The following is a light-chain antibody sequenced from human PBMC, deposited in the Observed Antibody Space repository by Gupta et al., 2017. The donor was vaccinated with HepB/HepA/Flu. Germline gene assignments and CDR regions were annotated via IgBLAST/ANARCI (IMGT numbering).Light chain of an antibody. CDR3: HQRSNRPPWT. CDR2: DAS. V-gene: IGKV3-11*01. J-gene: IGKJ1*01. Sequence: EIVLRQSPATLSLSPGERATLSCRASQSVGSYVAWYQQKPGQAPRLIIYDASNRATGIPPRFSGSGSGTDFTLTISSLDPEDFSVYYCHQRSNRPPWTFGQGTTVEI. CDR1: QSVGSY.